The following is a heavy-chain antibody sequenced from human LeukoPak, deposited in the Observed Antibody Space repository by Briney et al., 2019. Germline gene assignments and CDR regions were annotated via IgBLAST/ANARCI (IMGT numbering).Heavy chain of an antibody. J-gene: IGHJ4*02. CDR1: GFTFSSYA. CDR2: ISGSGGST. Sequence: GGSLRLSCAASGFTFSSYAMSWVRQAPGKGLEWVSAISGSGGSTYYADSVKGRFTISRDNSKNTLYLQMNSQRAEDTAVYYCAKGQTMATVTTGIDYWGQGTLVTVSS. V-gene: IGHV3-23*01. D-gene: IGHD4-11*01. CDR3: AKGQTMATVTTGIDY.